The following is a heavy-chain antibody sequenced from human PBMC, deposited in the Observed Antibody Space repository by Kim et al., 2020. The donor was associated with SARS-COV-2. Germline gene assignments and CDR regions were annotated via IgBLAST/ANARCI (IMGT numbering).Heavy chain of an antibody. J-gene: IGHJ6*02. CDR2: ISSSGSTI. D-gene: IGHD3-22*01. Sequence: GGSLRLSCAASGFTFSDYYMSWIRQAPGKGLEWVSYISSSGSTIYYADSVKGRFTISRDNAKNSLYLQMNSLRAEDTAVYYCARDWVNYYYYGMDVWGQGTTVTVSS. CDR3: ARDWVNYYYYGMDV. V-gene: IGHV3-11*01. CDR1: GFTFSDYY.